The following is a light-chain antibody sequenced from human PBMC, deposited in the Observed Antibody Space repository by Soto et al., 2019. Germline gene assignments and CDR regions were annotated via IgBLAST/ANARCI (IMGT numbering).Light chain of an antibody. CDR1: QSVGSD. V-gene: IGKV3-20*01. Sequence: EIVIAQSPPTMTVSPGKIAPLSCRASQSVGSDLAWYQQKPGQAPRLLIYGASNRATGIPDRFSGSGSGTDFTLTISRLEPEDLAVYYCQQYGSSGTFGQGTQVDI. CDR3: QQYGSSGT. CDR2: GAS. J-gene: IGKJ1*01.